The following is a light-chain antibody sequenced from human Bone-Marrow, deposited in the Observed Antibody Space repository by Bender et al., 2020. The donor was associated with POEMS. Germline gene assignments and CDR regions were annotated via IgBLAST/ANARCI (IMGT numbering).Light chain of an antibody. J-gene: IGLJ3*02. CDR1: SNDVGRYNL. Sequence: QSALTQPASVSGSPGQSITISCTGTSNDVGRYNLVSWYQHLPGKPPKLIIYGVADRPSGISDRFSGSKSGFTASLNISGLKSEDEADYYCSAFASTTLVFGGGTRVTVL. CDR3: SAFASTTLV. CDR2: GVA. V-gene: IGLV2-14*02.